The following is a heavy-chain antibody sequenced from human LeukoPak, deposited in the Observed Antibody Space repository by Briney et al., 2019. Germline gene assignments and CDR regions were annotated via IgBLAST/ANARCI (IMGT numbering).Heavy chain of an antibody. CDR2: IYSGGST. D-gene: IGHD2-21*01. V-gene: IGHV3-66*01. Sequence: GGSLRLSCAASGFTFSDYYMSWIRQAPGKGLEWVSVIYSGGSTYYADSVKGRFTISRDNSKNTLYLQMNSLRAEDTAVYYCARGEFRYYFDYWGQGTLVTVSS. J-gene: IGHJ4*02. CDR3: ARGEFRYYFDY. CDR1: GFTFSDYY.